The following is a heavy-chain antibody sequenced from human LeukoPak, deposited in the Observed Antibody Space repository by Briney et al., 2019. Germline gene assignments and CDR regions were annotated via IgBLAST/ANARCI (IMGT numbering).Heavy chain of an antibody. CDR1: GFTFSSHA. CDR3: AKDLYSSSWYEGFDY. CDR2: ISGSGGST. J-gene: IGHJ4*02. Sequence: PGGSLRLSCAASGFTFSSHAMSWVRQAPGKGLEWVSAISGSGGSTYYADSVKGRFTISRDNSKNTLYLQMNSLRAEDTAVYYCAKDLYSSSWYEGFDYWGQGTLVTVSS. D-gene: IGHD6-13*01. V-gene: IGHV3-23*01.